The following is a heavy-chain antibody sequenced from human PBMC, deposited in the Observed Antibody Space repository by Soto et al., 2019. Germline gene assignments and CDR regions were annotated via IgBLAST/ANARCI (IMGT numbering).Heavy chain of an antibody. V-gene: IGHV5-10-1*01. Sequence: LGESLKISCNGSGYSFTSYWISWVRQMPGKGLEWMGRIDPSDSYTNYSPSFQGHVTISADKSISTAHLQWSSLKASDTAMYYCARPYCSGGSCYRDAFDIWGQGTMVTVSS. CDR1: GYSFTSYW. J-gene: IGHJ3*02. CDR2: IDPSDSYT. D-gene: IGHD2-15*01. CDR3: ARPYCSGGSCYRDAFDI.